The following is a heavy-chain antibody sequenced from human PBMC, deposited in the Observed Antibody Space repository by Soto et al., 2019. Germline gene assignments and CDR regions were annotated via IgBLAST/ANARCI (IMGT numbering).Heavy chain of an antibody. V-gene: IGHV4-34*01. CDR3: ARAPWVVVAATQVGGDV. Sequence: PSDTLSLTCAVYGGSFSGYYWSWIRQPPGKGLEWIGEINHSGSTNYNPSLKSRVTISVDTSKNQFSLKLSSVTAADTAVYYCARAPWVVVAATQVGGDVWGKGTTVTVSS. D-gene: IGHD2-15*01. J-gene: IGHJ6*04. CDR1: GGSFSGYY. CDR2: INHSGST.